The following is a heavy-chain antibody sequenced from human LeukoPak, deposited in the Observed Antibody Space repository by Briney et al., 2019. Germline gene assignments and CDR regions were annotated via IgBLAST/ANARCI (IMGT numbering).Heavy chain of an antibody. Sequence: ASVKVSCKTSGYTFTNYGISWVRQAPGLGLEWMGWISAYNGNTNYAQKVQGRVTMTTDTSTSTDYMELRSLRFDDTAVYYCARDQSVRLLQTSSTYFKHVFAIWGQGSMVTVSS. J-gene: IGHJ3*02. D-gene: IGHD6-13*01. CDR3: ARDQSVRLLQTSSTYFKHVFAI. CDR1: GYTFTNYG. V-gene: IGHV1-18*01. CDR2: ISAYNGNT.